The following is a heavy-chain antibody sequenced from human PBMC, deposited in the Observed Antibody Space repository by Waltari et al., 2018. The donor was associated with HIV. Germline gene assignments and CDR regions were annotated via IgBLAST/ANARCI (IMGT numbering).Heavy chain of an antibody. CDR3: ARETSMVLDY. CDR1: GFTFSSYA. J-gene: IGHJ4*02. CDR2: ISYDGSNK. Sequence: QVQLVESGGGVVQPGRSLRLSCAASGFTFSSYAMHWVRQAPGKGLEWVAVISYDGSNKYYADSVKGRFTISRDNSKNTLYLQMNSLRAEDTAVYYCARETSMVLDYWGQGTLVTVSS. D-gene: IGHD3-10*01. V-gene: IGHV3-30*04.